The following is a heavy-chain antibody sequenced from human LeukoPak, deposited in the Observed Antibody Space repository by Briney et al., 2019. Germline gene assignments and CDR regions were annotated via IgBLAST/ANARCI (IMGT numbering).Heavy chain of an antibody. D-gene: IGHD2-8*01. V-gene: IGHV3-7*01. CDR3: ARDATYCTNGVCYTRFDY. Sequence: PGGSLRLSCAASGFTFTSHWISWVRQAPGKGLGWVARMNLDGSEKYYVASVKGRFTISRDNAKTSLYLEMNSLRAEDTAVYYCARDATYCTNGVCYTRFDYWGQGTLVTVSS. J-gene: IGHJ4*02. CDR1: GFTFTSHW. CDR2: MNLDGSEK.